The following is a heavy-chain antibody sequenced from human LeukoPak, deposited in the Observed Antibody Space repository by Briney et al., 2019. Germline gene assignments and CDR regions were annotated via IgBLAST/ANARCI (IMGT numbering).Heavy chain of an antibody. J-gene: IGHJ4*02. CDR1: GVTFSSDA. V-gene: IGHV3-23*01. CDR3: AKEGLTGYYKPLDY. CDR2: ISGSGGST. D-gene: IGHD3-9*01. Sequence: GGSLRLSCAASGVTFSSDAMSWGRQAPGKGLEWGSAISGSGGSTYYADSVKGRFTISRDNSTNTMYLQMNSLRAEDTAVYYCAKEGLTGYYKPLDYWGQGTLVTVSS.